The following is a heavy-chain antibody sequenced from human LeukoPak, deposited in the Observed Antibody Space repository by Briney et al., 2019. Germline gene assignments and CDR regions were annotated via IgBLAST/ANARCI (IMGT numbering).Heavy chain of an antibody. J-gene: IGHJ6*03. V-gene: IGHV4-59*11. Sequence: SETLSLTCTVSGGSISSHYWSWIRQPPGKGLEWIGYIYYSGSTNYNPSLKSRVTISVDTSKNQFSLKLSSVTAADTAVYYCARVKDGYNSIGDYYYYIDVWGKGTTVTVSS. CDR2: IYYSGST. D-gene: IGHD5-24*01. CDR1: GGSISSHY. CDR3: ARVKDGYNSIGDYYYYIDV.